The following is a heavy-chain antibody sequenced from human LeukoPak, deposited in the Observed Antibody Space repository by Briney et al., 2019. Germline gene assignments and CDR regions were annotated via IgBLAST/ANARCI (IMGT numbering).Heavy chain of an antibody. CDR1: GFTFSSYA. V-gene: IGHV3-23*01. D-gene: IGHD2-15*01. J-gene: IGHJ4*02. Sequence: GGSLRLSCAASGFTFSSYAMSWVRQAPGKGLEWVSAISGSGGSTYYADSVKGRFTISRDNSKNTLYLQMNSLRAEDTAVYYCAKDGTRYCSGGSCYSTPYWGQGTLVTDSS. CDR2: ISGSGGST. CDR3: AKDGTRYCSGGSCYSTPY.